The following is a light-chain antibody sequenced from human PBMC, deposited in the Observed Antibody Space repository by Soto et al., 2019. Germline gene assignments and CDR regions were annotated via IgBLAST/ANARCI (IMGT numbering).Light chain of an antibody. CDR2: EVS. CDR1: SSDVGGYNY. V-gene: IGLV2-14*01. Sequence: QSALTQPASVSGSPGQSITICCTGTSSDVGGYNYVSWYQQQSGKAPKLMIHEVSNRPSGVSNRFSGSKSGNTASLTISGLQAEDEADYYCSSFTTSSTLVFGGGTKLTVL. J-gene: IGLJ1*01. CDR3: SSFTTSSTLV.